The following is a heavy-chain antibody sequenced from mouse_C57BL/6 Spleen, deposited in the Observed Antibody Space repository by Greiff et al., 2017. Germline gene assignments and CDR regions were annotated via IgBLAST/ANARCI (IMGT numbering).Heavy chain of an antibody. D-gene: IGHD2-3*01. Sequence: VQLVESGAELARPGASVKLSCKASGYTFTSYGISWVKQRPGQGLEWIGEIYPRSGNTYYNEKFKGKATLTADKSSSTAYMELRSLTSEDSAVYFCARGDDDGDYGKWGQGTTLTASS. V-gene: IGHV1-81*01. CDR1: GYTFTSYG. J-gene: IGHJ2*01. CDR2: IYPRSGNT. CDR3: ARGDDDGDYGK.